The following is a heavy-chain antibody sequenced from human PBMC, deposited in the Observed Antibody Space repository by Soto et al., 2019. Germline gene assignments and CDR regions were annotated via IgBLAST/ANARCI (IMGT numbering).Heavy chain of an antibody. J-gene: IGHJ4*02. Sequence: QVQLVQSGAEVKRPGSSVKVSCKASGGTFSSYPISWVRQAPGQGLEWMGGTNGNLGTGNYARKFRGRLTITTDISTTTAYMELSSLTSEDTAVYYCARRDSHGYFRYFDNWGQGTLVTVSS. D-gene: IGHD4-17*01. CDR3: ARRDSHGYFRYFDN. V-gene: IGHV1-69*06. CDR2: TNGNLGTG. CDR1: GGTFSSYP.